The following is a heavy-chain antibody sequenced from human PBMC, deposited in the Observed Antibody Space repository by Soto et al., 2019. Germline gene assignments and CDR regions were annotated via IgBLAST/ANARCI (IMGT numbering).Heavy chain of an antibody. D-gene: IGHD6-13*01. CDR1: GFTFRSFT. CDR3: TRDASRDSSARGWFDP. CDR2: ISSNSAYI. Sequence: SLRLSCAASGFTFRSFTMNWVRQAPGKGLEWVSTISSNSAYIYYTDALRGRFTISRDNAKNSLHLQMNSLRAEDTAVYYCTRDASRDSSARGWFDPWGPGTLVPVSS. J-gene: IGHJ5*02. V-gene: IGHV3-21*01.